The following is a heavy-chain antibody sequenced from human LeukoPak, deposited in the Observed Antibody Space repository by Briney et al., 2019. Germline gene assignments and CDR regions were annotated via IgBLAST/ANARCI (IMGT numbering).Heavy chain of an antibody. D-gene: IGHD1-26*01. V-gene: IGHV3-23*01. CDR3: AKETSSGNFVTIDC. J-gene: IGHJ4*02. CDR2: ITGDGGGT. CDR1: GFTFRSSV. Sequence: GGSLRLSCVASGFTFRSSVISWVRQAPGKRLEWVSAITGDGGGTNHADSVKGRFTISRDNSKNTLYLQMDSLRAEDTAVYYCAKETSSGNFVTIDCWGQGTLVTVSS.